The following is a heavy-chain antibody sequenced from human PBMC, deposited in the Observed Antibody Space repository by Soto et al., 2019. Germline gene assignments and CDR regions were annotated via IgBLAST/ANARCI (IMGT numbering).Heavy chain of an antibody. D-gene: IGHD3-16*01. CDR1: GFTFSSYS. J-gene: IGHJ3*02. CDR3: ARELITFGGGAFDI. CDR2: ISSSSTI. V-gene: IGHV3-48*02. Sequence: EVQLAESGGGLVQPGGSLRLSCAASGFTFSSYSMNWVRQAPGKGLEWVSYISSSSTIYYADSVKGRFTISRDNAKNSLYLQMNSLRDEDTAVYYCARELITFGGGAFDIWGQGTMVTVSS.